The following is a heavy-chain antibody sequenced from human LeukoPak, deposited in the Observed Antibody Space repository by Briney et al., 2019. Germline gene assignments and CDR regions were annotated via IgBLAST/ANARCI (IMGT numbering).Heavy chain of an antibody. V-gene: IGHV3-30*18. Sequence: HPGGSLRLSCAASGFTFSSYGMHWVRQAPGKGLEWVAVISYDGSNKYYADSVKGRFTISRDNSKNTLYLQMNSLRAEDTAVYYCAKVKTTYYYDSSAVAFDIWGQGTMVTVSS. J-gene: IGHJ3*02. CDR2: ISYDGSNK. D-gene: IGHD3-22*01. CDR3: AKVKTTYYYDSSAVAFDI. CDR1: GFTFSSYG.